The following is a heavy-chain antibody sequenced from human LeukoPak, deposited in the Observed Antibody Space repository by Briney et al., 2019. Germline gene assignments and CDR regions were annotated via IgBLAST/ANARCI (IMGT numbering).Heavy chain of an antibody. D-gene: IGHD3-3*01. CDR1: GYTFTGYY. CDR2: INPNSGGT. V-gene: IGHV1-2*02. CDR3: ARGGSGYKYDREYFQH. J-gene: IGHJ1*01. Sequence: GASVKVSCKASGYTFTGYYMHWVRQAPGQGLEWMGWINPNSGGTNYAQKFQGRVTITRNTSISTAYMELSSLRSEDTAVYYCARGGSGYKYDREYFQHWGQGTLVTVPS.